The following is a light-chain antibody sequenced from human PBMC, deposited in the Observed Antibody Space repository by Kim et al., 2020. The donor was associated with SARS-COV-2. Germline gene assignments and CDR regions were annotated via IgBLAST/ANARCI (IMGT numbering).Light chain of an antibody. CDR2: DVS. Sequence: QSALTQPASVSGSPGQSITISCTGTRSDVGGYNYVSWYQQHPGKAPKLMVYDVSQRPSGVSNRFSGSKSGNTASLTISGLQAEDEADYHCSSYTSSRTWVFGGGTQLTVL. J-gene: IGLJ3*02. CDR3: SSYTSSRTWV. CDR1: RSDVGGYNY. V-gene: IGLV2-14*03.